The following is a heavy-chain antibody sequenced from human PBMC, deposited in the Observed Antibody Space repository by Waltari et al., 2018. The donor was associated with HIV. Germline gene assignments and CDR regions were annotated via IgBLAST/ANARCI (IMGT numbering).Heavy chain of an antibody. CDR1: GGSISNYY. Sequence: QVQLQESGPGLVKPSETLSLTCTVSGGSISNYYWTWIRQPPGKVLEWIGNVHYSGGTNYNPSLKSRVTISQDASKNQCSLKLNSVTAADTAVYYCARGTARGGHFDLWGRGTLVTVSS. CDR2: VHYSGGT. CDR3: ARGTARGGHFDL. V-gene: IGHV4-59*01. J-gene: IGHJ2*01. D-gene: IGHD6-25*01.